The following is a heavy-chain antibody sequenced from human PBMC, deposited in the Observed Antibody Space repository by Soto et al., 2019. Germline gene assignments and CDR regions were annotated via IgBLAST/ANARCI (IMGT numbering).Heavy chain of an antibody. V-gene: IGHV3-11*01. CDR1: GFTFSDYY. J-gene: IGHJ4*02. D-gene: IGHD3-16*02. Sequence: PGGSLRLSCAASGFTFSDYYMSWIRQAPGKGLEWVSYISSSGSTIYYADSVKGRFTISRDNAKNSLYLQMNSLRAEDTAVYYCARVDDMITFGGVIVSYYFDYWGQGTLVTVSS. CDR3: ARVDDMITFGGVIVSYYFDY. CDR2: ISSSGSTI.